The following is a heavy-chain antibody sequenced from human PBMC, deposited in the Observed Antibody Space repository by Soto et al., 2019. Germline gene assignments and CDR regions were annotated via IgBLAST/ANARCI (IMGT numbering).Heavy chain of an antibody. CDR2: IYHSGST. J-gene: IGHJ4*02. Sequence: PSETLSLTCAVSGGSISSGGYSWSWIRQPPGKGQEWIGYIYHSGSTYYNPSLNSRVTISVDRSKNQFSLKLSSVTAADTAVYYCARDRNGDHYFDYWGQGTLVTVSS. CDR3: ARDRNGDHYFDY. D-gene: IGHD4-17*01. V-gene: IGHV4-30-2*01. CDR1: GGSISSGGYS.